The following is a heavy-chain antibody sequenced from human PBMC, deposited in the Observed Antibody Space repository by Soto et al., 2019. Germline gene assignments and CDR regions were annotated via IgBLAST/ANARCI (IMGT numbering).Heavy chain of an antibody. CDR2: IYPGDGST. CDR3: ARSYVQSRPIDY. J-gene: IGHJ4*02. Sequence: QVQLVQSGAEVKKPGASVKVSCKASGYSFTAYYIHWVRQAPGQGLEWMGIIYPGDGSTRYSQNFQGRVTMTRDTSTSTVYMELSSLRSEDTGVYYCARSYVQSRPIDYWGQGTLVTVSS. CDR1: GYSFTAYY. D-gene: IGHD3-10*02. V-gene: IGHV1-46*01.